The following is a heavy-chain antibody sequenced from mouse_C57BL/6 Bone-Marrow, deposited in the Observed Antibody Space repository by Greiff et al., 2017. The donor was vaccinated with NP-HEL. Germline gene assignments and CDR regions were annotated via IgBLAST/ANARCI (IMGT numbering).Heavy chain of an antibody. CDR3: TNGSSYGDAMDY. CDR2: IRNKANNHAT. CDR1: GFTFSDAW. J-gene: IGHJ4*01. Sequence: EVQLQESGGGLVQPGGSMKLSCAASGFTFSDAWMDWVRQSPEKGLEWVAEIRNKANNHATYYAESVKGRFTISRDDSKSSVYLQMNSLRAEDTGIYYCTNGSSYGDAMDYWGQGTSVTVSS. D-gene: IGHD1-1*01. V-gene: IGHV6-6*01.